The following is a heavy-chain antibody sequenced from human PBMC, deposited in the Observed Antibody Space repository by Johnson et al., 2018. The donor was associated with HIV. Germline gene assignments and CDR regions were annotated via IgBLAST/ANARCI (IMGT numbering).Heavy chain of an antibody. CDR1: GFTFSSYA. J-gene: IGHJ3*02. Sequence: QVQLVESGGGVVQPGRSLRLSCAASGFTFSSYAMHWVRQAPGKGLEWVTVISYDGSNKYYADSVKGRFTISRDNSKNTLYLQMNSLRAEDTAVYYCARASDSYCSADCYGDGFQISDQGTMVTV. D-gene: IGHD2-21*02. CDR3: ARASDSYCSADCYGDGFQI. V-gene: IGHV3-30*14. CDR2: ISYDGSNK.